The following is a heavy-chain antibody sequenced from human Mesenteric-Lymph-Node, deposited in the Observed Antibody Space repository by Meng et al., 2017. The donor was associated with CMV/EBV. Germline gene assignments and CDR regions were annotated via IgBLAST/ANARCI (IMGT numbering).Heavy chain of an antibody. CDR2: IYRDSSGA. CDR1: GFTFSTYA. V-gene: IGHV3-23*03. J-gene: IGHJ4*02. D-gene: IGHD1-26*01. CDR3: ARDRRGTAAYYELDH. Sequence: GESLKISCAASGFTFSTYAMSWVRHTPGKGLEWVALIYRDSSGAFYADSVKGRFSISRDNSKDTMYLQMNSLRVEDTAIYYCARDRRGTAAYYELDHWGQGTQVTVSS.